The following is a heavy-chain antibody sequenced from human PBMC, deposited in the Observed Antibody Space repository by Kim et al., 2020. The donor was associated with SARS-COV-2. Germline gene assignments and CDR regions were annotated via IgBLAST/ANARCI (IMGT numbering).Heavy chain of an antibody. CDR3: ATEGVEGFDY. D-gene: IGHD2-21*01. CDR2: ISYDGSNK. CDR1: GFTFSSYG. Sequence: GGSLRLSCAASGFTFSSYGMHWVRQAPGKGLEWVAVISYDGSNKYYADSVKGRFTISRDNSKNTLYLQMNSLRAEDTAVYYCATEGVEGFDYWGQGTLVT. J-gene: IGHJ4*02. V-gene: IGHV3-30*03.